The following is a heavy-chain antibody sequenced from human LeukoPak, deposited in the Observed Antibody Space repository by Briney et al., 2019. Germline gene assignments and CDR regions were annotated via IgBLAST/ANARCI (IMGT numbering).Heavy chain of an antibody. D-gene: IGHD4-17*01. J-gene: IGHJ4*02. CDR3: AREPGYGDYTNDY. V-gene: IGHV1-69*05. CDR2: IIPIFGTA. CDR1: GGTFSRYA. Sequence: GASVKVSCQASGGTFSRYAISWVRQAPARGLEWMGGIIPIFGTANYAQKCQGRVTITTDESTSTAYMELSRLRSEDTAVYYCAREPGYGDYTNDYWGQGTLVTVSS.